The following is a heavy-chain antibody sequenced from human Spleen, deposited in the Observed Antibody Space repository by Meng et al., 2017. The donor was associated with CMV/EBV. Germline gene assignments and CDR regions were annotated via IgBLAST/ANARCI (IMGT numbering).Heavy chain of an antibody. D-gene: IGHD3-22*01. CDR2: ISSNNSYI. Sequence: SYSMNLIRQAPGKGLEWISSISSNNSYIYYADSVKGRFTISRDNAKNSLYLQMNSLRAEDTAVYYCARLIGSRAMYYYDSSGYYDYWGQGTLVTVSS. V-gene: IGHV3-21*01. J-gene: IGHJ4*02. CDR1: SYS. CDR3: ARLIGSRAMYYYDSSGYYDY.